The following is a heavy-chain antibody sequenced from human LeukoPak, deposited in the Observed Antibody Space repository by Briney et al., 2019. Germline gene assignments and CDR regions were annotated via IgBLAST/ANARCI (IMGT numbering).Heavy chain of an antibody. J-gene: IGHJ4*02. V-gene: IGHV4-59*08. Sequence: PSETLSLTCTVSGESMSGYHWSWIRQPPGKGLEWIGYIYYSGSTNYNPSLKSRVTILVDTSMNQFSLKLSSVTAADTAVYYCARNRIAAAGTPDYWGQETLVTVSS. D-gene: IGHD6-13*01. CDR2: IYYSGST. CDR1: GESMSGYH. CDR3: ARNRIAAAGTPDY.